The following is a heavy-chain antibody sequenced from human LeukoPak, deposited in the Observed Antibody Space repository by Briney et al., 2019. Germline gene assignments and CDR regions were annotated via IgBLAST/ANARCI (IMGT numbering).Heavy chain of an antibody. J-gene: IGHJ3*02. Sequence: GASVKVSCKASGYTFTSYDITWVRQAPGQGLEWMGWINPNSGGTNYAQKFQGRVTMTRDTSISTAYMELSRLRSDDTAVYCCARDGAVRAFDIWGQGTMVTVSS. CDR3: ARDGAVRAFDI. CDR2: INPNSGGT. D-gene: IGHD3-16*01. V-gene: IGHV1-2*02. CDR1: GYTFTSYD.